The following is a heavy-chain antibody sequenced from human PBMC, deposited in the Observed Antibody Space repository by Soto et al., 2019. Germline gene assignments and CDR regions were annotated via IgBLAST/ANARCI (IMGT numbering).Heavy chain of an antibody. CDR3: ASGSYGDYSD. CDR2: ISSDSVWI. D-gene: IGHD4-17*01. V-gene: IGHV3-21*01. Sequence: MNWVRQAPGKGLEWVSSISSDSVWIYYAASVKGRFTISRDNAKNSLFLQMSSLRAEDTAVYYCASGSYGDYSDWGQGTLVTVSS. J-gene: IGHJ4*02.